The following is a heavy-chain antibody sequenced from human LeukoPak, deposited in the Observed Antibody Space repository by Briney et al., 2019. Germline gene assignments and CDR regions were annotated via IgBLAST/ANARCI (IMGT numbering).Heavy chain of an antibody. J-gene: IGHJ3*02. CDR2: INHSGST. CDR3: ARAPSITGNTSPAAGAFDI. Sequence: PGGSLRLSCAASGFPFSGYWMDWVRQPPGKGLERIGEINHSGSTNYNPSLKSRVTTSVDTSKSQFSLKLSSVTAADTAVYYCARAPSITGNTSPAAGAFDIWGQGTMVTVSP. V-gene: IGHV4-34*01. D-gene: IGHD1-7*01. CDR1: GFPFSGYW.